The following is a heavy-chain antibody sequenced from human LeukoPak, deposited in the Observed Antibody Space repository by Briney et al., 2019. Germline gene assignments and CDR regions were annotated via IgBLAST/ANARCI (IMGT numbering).Heavy chain of an antibody. Sequence: VASVKVSCKASGGTFSSYAISWVRQAPGQGLEWMGRIIPILGIANYAQKFQGRVTITADKSTSTAYMELSSLRSEDTAVYYCARLVEMVRGVIINYYYGMDVWGQGTTVTVSS. CDR2: IIPILGIA. CDR1: GGTFSSYA. D-gene: IGHD3-10*01. V-gene: IGHV1-69*04. CDR3: ARLVEMVRGVIINYYYGMDV. J-gene: IGHJ6*02.